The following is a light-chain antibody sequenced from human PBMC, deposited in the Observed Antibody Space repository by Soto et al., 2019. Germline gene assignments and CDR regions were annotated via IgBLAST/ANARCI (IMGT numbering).Light chain of an antibody. Sequence: QTVVTQEPSFSVSPGGTATLTCGLSSGSVSTTNYPSWYQQTPGQAPRTLIHNTYTRSSGVPDRFSGSILGNKAALTISGAQADDESDYYCVLFMSSGISVFGGGTKLTVL. CDR1: SGSVSTTNY. CDR3: VLFMSSGISV. CDR2: NTY. J-gene: IGLJ3*02. V-gene: IGLV8-61*01.